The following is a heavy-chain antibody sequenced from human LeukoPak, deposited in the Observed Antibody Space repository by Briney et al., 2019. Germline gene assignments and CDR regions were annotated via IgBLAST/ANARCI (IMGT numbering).Heavy chain of an antibody. D-gene: IGHD3-22*01. V-gene: IGHV4-59*01. CDR3: ATDGRRGYYDSSGYYFDY. J-gene: IGHJ4*02. CDR2: IYYSGST. CDR1: GGSISSYY. Sequence: PSETLSLTCTVSGGSISSYYWSWIRQPPGKGLEWIGYIYYSGSTNYNPSLKSRVTISVDTSKNQFSLKLSSVTAADTAVYYCATDGRRGYYDSSGYYFDYWGQGTLVTVSS.